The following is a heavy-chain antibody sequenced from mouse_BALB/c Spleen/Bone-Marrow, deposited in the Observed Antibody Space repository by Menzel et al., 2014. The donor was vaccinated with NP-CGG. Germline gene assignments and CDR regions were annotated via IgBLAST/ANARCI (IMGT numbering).Heavy chain of an antibody. D-gene: IGHD2-2*01. CDR3: ASYVYGYYFDY. CDR2: IDPANGNT. V-gene: IGHV14-3*02. CDR1: GFNVKDTY. J-gene: IGHJ2*01. Sequence: EVQRVESGAELVKPGASVKLSCTASGFNVKDTYIHWVKQRPEQGLEWIGRIDPANGNTKYDPKFQGKATITADTSSNTAYLQLSSLTSEDTAVYYCASYVYGYYFDYWGQGTTLTVSS.